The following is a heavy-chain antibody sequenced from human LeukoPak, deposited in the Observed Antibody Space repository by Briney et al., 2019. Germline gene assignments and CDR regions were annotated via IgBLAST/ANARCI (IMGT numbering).Heavy chain of an antibody. D-gene: IGHD3-10*01. CDR2: IYSGGTT. Sequence: GESLRLSCAASGFTVSTNYMNWVRQAPGKGLEWVSVIYSGGTTYYADSVKGRFTISRDNSKNTLYLQMNGLRAEDTAVYYCARVGVTMVRGVIRGYYCDYWGQGTLVTVSS. CDR3: ARVGVTMVRGVIRGYYCDY. J-gene: IGHJ4*02. V-gene: IGHV3-66*01. CDR1: GFTVSTNY.